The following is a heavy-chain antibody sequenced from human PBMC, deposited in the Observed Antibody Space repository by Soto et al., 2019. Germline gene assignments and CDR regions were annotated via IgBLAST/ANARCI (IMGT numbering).Heavy chain of an antibody. J-gene: IGHJ3*02. D-gene: IGHD3-22*01. Sequence: QLQLQESGPGLVKPSETLSLTCTVSGGSISSSSYYWGWIRQPPGKGLEWIGSIYYSGSTYYNPSLKIRVTISVDTSKNQFSLKLSSVTAADTAVYYCASSITMIVVVSDAFDIWGQGTMVTVSS. CDR1: GGSISSSSYY. V-gene: IGHV4-39*01. CDR3: ASSITMIVVVSDAFDI. CDR2: IYYSGST.